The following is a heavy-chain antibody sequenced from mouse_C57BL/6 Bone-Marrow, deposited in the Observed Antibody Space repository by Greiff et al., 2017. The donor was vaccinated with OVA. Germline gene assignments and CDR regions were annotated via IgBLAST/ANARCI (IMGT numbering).Heavy chain of an antibody. V-gene: IGHV1-39*01. CDR2: INPNYGTT. Sequence: EVQVVESGPELVKPGASVKISCKASGYSFTDYNMNWVKQSNGKSLEWIGVINPNYGTTSYNQKFKGKATLTVDQSSSTAYMQLNSLTSEDSAVYYCARGALLLRSYYFDYWGQGTTLTVSS. J-gene: IGHJ2*01. CDR1: GYSFTDYN. CDR3: ARGALLLRSYYFDY. D-gene: IGHD1-1*01.